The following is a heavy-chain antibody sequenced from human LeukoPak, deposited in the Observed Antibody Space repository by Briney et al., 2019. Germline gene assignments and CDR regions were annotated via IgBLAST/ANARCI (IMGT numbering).Heavy chain of an antibody. CDR1: GYTFTRYA. CDR2: INAGNGNT. D-gene: IGHD3-16*01. CDR3: AGKGVMSWGLDV. V-gene: IGHV1-3*01. J-gene: IGHJ6*04. Sequence: GASVKVSCKASGYTFTRYAMHWVRQAPGQRLEWMGWINAGNGNTRYSRKFQGRVTFTRDTSASTAYMEVSSLRSEDTAVYYCAGKGVMSWGLDVWGKGTTVTVSS.